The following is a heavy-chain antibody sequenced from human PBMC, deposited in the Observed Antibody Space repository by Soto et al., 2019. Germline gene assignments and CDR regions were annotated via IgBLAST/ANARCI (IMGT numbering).Heavy chain of an antibody. V-gene: IGHV4-61*01. CDR1: GDSVTSVSDY. J-gene: IGHJ6*02. Sequence: PSETLSLTCTVPGDSVTSVSDYWSWIRQPPGKGLEWIGYIYYSGSADYNPSLGSRVTISIDTSKNQFSLKLTSVTAADTAVYYCARGVGFGYYYYHMDLWGQGTTVT. CDR2: IYYSGSA. D-gene: IGHD3-10*01. CDR3: ARGVGFGYYYYHMDL.